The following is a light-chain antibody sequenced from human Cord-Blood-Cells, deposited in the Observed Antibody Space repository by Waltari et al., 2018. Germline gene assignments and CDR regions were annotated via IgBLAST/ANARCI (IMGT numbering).Light chain of an antibody. CDR2: WAS. V-gene: IGKV4-1*01. CDR3: QQYYSTPLT. Sequence: DIVMTQSPASLAVCRGAGATTDCKCSHSVLYSSNNKNYLAWYQQKPGQPPKLLIYWASTRESGVPDRFSGSGSGTDFTLTISSLQAEDVAVYYCQQYYSTPLTFGGGTKVEIK. CDR1: HSVLYSSNNKNY. J-gene: IGKJ4*01.